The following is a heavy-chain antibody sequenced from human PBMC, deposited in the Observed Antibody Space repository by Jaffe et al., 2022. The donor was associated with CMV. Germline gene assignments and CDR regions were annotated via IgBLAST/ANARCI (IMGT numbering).Heavy chain of an antibody. J-gene: IGHJ3*02. CDR2: ISSTSGSI. CDR1: GFTFNTYD. V-gene: IGHV3-48*02. CDR3: ARDAHYCSGGPCSDAFDI. Sequence: EVQLVESGGGLIQPGGSLRLSCAASGFTFNTYDMNWVRQAPGKGLEWISHISSTSGSIYYAGSVRGRFTISRDNAKNSLYLQMNSLRDEDTAVYYCARDAHYCSGGPCSDAFDIWGQGTMVTVSS. D-gene: IGHD2-15*01.